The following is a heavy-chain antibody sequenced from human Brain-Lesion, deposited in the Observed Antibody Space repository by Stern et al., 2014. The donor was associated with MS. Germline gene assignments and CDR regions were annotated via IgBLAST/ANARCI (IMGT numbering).Heavy chain of an antibody. CDR1: GFTFSNYW. Sequence: EVKLVQSGGGLVQPGGSLTLSCAASGFTFSNYWMHWVRQHPGTGLVWVSRVNNDGRRTSYADSVKGRFTMSRDNAKNTLYLQMNSLRVEDTAIYYCARGERWFDSWGQGTLVTVSS. CDR2: VNNDGRRT. J-gene: IGHJ5*01. V-gene: IGHV3-74*02. CDR3: ARGERWFDS. D-gene: IGHD3-10*01.